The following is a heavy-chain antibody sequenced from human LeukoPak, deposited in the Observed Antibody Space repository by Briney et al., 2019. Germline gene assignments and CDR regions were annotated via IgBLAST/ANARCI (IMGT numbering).Heavy chain of an antibody. D-gene: IGHD1-26*01. Sequence: ASVKVSSKASGYTFTCYDISWVRQAPGQGLEWMGWISTYNGNTNYAQKLQGRVTMTTDTITTTAYMELRSLRSDDTAVYYCARDHSGNWFDPWGQGTLVTVSS. CDR2: ISTYNGNT. V-gene: IGHV1-18*01. CDR1: GYTFTCYD. J-gene: IGHJ5*02. CDR3: ARDHSGNWFDP.